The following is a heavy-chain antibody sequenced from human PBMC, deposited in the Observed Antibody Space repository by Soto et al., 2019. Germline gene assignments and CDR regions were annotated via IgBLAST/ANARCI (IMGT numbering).Heavy chain of an antibody. CDR2: ISSSSSYI. J-gene: IGHJ4*02. Sequence: GGSLRLSCAASGFTFSSYSMNWVRQAPGKGLEWVSSISSSSSYIYYADSVKGRFTISRDNAKNSLYLQMNILRAEDTAVYYCARGGYCSSTSCLLNLSSDYWGQGTLVTVSS. D-gene: IGHD2-2*01. CDR1: GFTFSSYS. CDR3: ARGGYCSSTSCLLNLSSDY. V-gene: IGHV3-21*01.